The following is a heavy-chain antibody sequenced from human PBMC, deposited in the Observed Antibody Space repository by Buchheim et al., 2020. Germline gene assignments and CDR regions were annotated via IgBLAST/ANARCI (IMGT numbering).Heavy chain of an antibody. V-gene: IGHV5-51*01. D-gene: IGHD3-9*01. Sequence: EVQLVQSGAEVKKPGESLKISCKGSGYSFTSYWIGWVRQMPGKGLEWMGIIYPGDSDTRYSPSFQGQVTIPADKSISTAYLQWSSLKASDTAMYYCAGSGVRYFDWLLPTYYFDYWGQGTL. CDR1: GYSFTSYW. J-gene: IGHJ4*02. CDR3: AGSGVRYFDWLLPTYYFDY. CDR2: IYPGDSDT.